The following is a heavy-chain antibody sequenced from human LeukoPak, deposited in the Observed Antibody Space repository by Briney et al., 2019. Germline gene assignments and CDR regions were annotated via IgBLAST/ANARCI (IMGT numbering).Heavy chain of an antibody. CDR3: ARDGGIAARPGDYYYYYGMDV. CDR1: GFTFSDYY. Sequence: GGSLRLSCAASGFTFSDYYMSWIRQAPGKGLEWVSYISSSGSTIYYADSVKGRFTISRDNAKNSLYLQMNSLRAEDTAVYYCARDGGIAARPGDYYYYYGMDVWGQGTTVTASS. CDR2: ISSSGSTI. J-gene: IGHJ6*02. V-gene: IGHV3-11*01. D-gene: IGHD6-6*01.